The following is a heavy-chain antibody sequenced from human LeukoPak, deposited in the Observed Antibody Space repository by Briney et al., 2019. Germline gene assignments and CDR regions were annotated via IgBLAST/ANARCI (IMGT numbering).Heavy chain of an antibody. J-gene: IGHJ5*02. D-gene: IGHD2-15*01. CDR1: GGYINTSGHY. CDR2: VYYTGVT. Sequence: SETLSLTCTVSGGYINTSGHYWGWIRQPPGKGLEWIGSVYYTGVTSTNPFFRSRMSISVDTSKNQFSLNLTSVTAADAAVYYCARERSSSGGHNWFDPWGQGTLVTVSS. CDR3: ARERSSSGGHNWFDP. V-gene: IGHV4-39*07.